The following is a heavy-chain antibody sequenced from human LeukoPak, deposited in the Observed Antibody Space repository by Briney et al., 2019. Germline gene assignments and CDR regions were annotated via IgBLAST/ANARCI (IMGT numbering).Heavy chain of an antibody. J-gene: IGHJ6*02. Sequence: GGSLRLSCAASGFTFSSYSMNWVRQAPGKGLEWVSSISSSSSYIYYADSVKGRFTISRDNAKNSLYLQMNSLRAEDTAVYYCAREDTMVRGVIITYYGMDVWGQGTTVTVSS. V-gene: IGHV3-21*01. CDR2: ISSSSSYI. CDR1: GFTFSSYS. D-gene: IGHD3-10*01. CDR3: AREDTMVRGVIITYYGMDV.